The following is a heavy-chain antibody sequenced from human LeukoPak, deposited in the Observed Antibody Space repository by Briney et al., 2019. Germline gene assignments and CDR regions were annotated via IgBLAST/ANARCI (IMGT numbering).Heavy chain of an antibody. V-gene: IGHV1-18*01. CDR1: GGTFSSYG. CDR3: ARGELMITFGGVIVAQFDY. CDR2: ISAYNGNT. D-gene: IGHD3-16*02. Sequence: ASVKVSCKASGGTFSSYGISWVRQAPGQGLEWMGWISAYNGNTSYAQKLQGRVTMTTDTSTSTAYMELRSLRSDDTAVYYCARGELMITFGGVIVAQFDYWGQGTLVTVSS. J-gene: IGHJ4*02.